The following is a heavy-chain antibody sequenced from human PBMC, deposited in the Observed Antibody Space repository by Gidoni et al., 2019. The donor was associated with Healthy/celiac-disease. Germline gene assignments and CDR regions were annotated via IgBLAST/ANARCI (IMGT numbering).Heavy chain of an antibody. D-gene: IGHD4-17*01. J-gene: IGHJ4*02. CDR1: GGSISSYY. V-gene: IGHV4-59*01. CDR3: ARIYGDYTFDY. CDR2: IYYSGST. Sequence: QVQLQESGPGLVQPSETLSLTCTVSGGSISSYYWSWIRQPPGQGLEWIGYIYYSGSTNYNPSLKSRVTISVDTSKNQFSLKLSSVTAADTAVYYCARIYGDYTFDYWGQGTLVTVSS.